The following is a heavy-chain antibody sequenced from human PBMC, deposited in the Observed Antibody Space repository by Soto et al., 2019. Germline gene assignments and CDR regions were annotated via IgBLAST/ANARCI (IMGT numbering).Heavy chain of an antibody. V-gene: IGHV4-31*03. J-gene: IGHJ4*02. CDR3: ATGAGSSGSLLDY. CDR2: IYYSGST. Sequence: TLSLTCTVSVCSISSGGYYWSCIRQHPGKGLEWIGYIYYSGSTYYNPSLKSRVTISVDTSKNQFSLKLSSVTAADTAVYYCATGAGSSGSLLDYWGQGTLVTVSS. CDR1: VCSISSGGYY. D-gene: IGHD3-22*01.